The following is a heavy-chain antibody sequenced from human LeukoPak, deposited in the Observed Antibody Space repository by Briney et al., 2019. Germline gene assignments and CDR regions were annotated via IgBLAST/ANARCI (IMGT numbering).Heavy chain of an antibody. V-gene: IGHV1-69*04. Sequence: SVKVSCKASGGTFSSYAISWVRQAPGQGLEWMGRIIPILGIANYAQKFQGRVTITADKSTSTAYMELSSLRSEDTAVYYCARDYDILTGFFDYWAREPWSPSPQ. J-gene: IGHJ4*02. D-gene: IGHD3-9*01. CDR2: IIPILGIA. CDR1: GGTFSSYA. CDR3: ARDYDILTGFFDY.